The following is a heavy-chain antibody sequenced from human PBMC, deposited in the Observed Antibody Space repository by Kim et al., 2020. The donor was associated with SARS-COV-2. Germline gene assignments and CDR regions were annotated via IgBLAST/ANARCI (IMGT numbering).Heavy chain of an antibody. D-gene: IGHD3-9*01. J-gene: IGHJ4*02. CDR2: ISYDGSNK. CDR1: GFTFSSYG. Sequence: GGSLRLSCAASGFTFSSYGMHWVRQAPGKGLEWVAVISYDGSNKYYADSVKGRFTISRDNSKNTLYLQMNSLRAEDTAVYYCAKDHGYDILTGYYNPTLLYWGQGTLVTVSS. V-gene: IGHV3-30*18. CDR3: AKDHGYDILTGYYNPTLLY.